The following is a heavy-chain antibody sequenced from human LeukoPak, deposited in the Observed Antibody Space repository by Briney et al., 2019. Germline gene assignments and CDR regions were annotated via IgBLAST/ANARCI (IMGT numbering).Heavy chain of an antibody. D-gene: IGHD5-18*01. V-gene: IGHV7-4-1*02. CDR1: GYTFTSYA. Sequence: ASVKVSCKASGYTFTSYAMNWVRQAAGQGREWMGGINANIGKPTYARGFTGRFVFSLDTSVSTAYLQISSLKAEDTAVYYCARVTAEGFFDYWGQGTLVTVSS. J-gene: IGHJ4*02. CDR2: INANIGKP. CDR3: ARVTAEGFFDY.